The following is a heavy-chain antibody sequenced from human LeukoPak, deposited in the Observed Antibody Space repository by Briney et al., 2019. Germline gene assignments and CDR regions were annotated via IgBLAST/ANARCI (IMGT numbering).Heavy chain of an antibody. CDR2: IYYSGST. CDR1: GGSISNYY. V-gene: IGHV4-59*08. J-gene: IGHJ4*02. Sequence: SETLSLTFTVSGGSISNYYWSWIRQPPGKGLEWIGYIYYSGSTNYNPSLKSRVTISVDTSKNQFSLKLSSVTAADTAVYYYARQGHYGAYYFDYWGQGTLVTVSS. CDR3: ARQGHYGAYYFDY. D-gene: IGHD4-17*01.